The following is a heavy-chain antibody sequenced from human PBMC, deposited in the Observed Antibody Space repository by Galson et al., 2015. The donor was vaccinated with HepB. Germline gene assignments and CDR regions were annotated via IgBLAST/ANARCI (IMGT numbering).Heavy chain of an antibody. CDR2: TSSGGRS. J-gene: IGHJ4*02. CDR1: GGSVSSNDYY. V-gene: IGHV4-39*07. CDR3: VAYSDFWGGSPSDS. Sequence: SETLSLTCKVSGGSVSSNDYYWGWIRQPPGKGLEWTGSTSSGGRSYYNPSVKSRLTMSIDTSKNQFSLKLTSVTAADTATYYCVAYSDFWGGSPSDSWGPGTLVTVSS. D-gene: IGHD3-3*01.